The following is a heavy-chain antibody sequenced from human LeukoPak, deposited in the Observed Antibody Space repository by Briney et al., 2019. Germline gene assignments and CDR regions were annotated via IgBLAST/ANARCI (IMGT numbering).Heavy chain of an antibody. Sequence: GGSLRLSCAASGFTFDEYAIHWVRQAPGKGLEWVSGISWNSGSIGYADSVKGRFTISRDNAKNSLYLQMNSLRAEDTALYYCAKATTGYSSRGYFDYWGQGTLVTVSS. CDR3: AKATTGYSSRGYFDY. D-gene: IGHD6-13*01. CDR1: GFTFDEYA. CDR2: ISWNSGSI. V-gene: IGHV3-9*01. J-gene: IGHJ4*02.